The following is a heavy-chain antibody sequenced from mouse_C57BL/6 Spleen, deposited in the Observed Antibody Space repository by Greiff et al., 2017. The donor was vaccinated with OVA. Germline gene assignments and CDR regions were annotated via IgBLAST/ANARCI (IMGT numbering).Heavy chain of an antibody. CDR3: ARKKGLITTVEGYFDV. V-gene: IGHV1-85*01. CDR1: GYTFTSYD. CDR2: IYPRDGST. J-gene: IGHJ1*03. Sequence: QVQLKESGPELVKPGASVKLSCKASGYTFTSYDINWVKQRPGQGLEWIGWIYPRDGSTKYNEKFKGKATLTVDTSSSTAYMELHSLTSEDSAVYFCARKKGLITTVEGYFDVWGTGTTVTVSS. D-gene: IGHD1-1*01.